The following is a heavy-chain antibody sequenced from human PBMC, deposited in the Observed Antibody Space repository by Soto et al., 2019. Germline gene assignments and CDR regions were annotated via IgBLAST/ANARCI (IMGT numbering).Heavy chain of an antibody. J-gene: IGHJ3*02. Sequence: PSETLSLTCTVSGGSISSGGYYWSWIRQHPGKGLEWIGYIYYSGSTYYNPSLKSRVTISVDTSKNQFSLKLSSVTAADTAVYYCARSYDILTGSPDAFDIWGQGTMVTVSS. CDR1: GGSISSGGYY. CDR3: ARSYDILTGSPDAFDI. D-gene: IGHD3-9*01. V-gene: IGHV4-31*03. CDR2: IYYSGST.